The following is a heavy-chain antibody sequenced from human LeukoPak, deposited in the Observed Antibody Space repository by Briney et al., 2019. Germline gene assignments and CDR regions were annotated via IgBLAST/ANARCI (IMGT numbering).Heavy chain of an antibody. Sequence: GRSLRLSCAASGFTFSNYAMNWVRQAPEKGLEWVSTIHGGGDVTYYADSVKGRFTISRDNSRNTLYLQMNSLRAEDTAVYYCAKALSSSFYYFDLGGRGTLVTVSS. D-gene: IGHD3-16*02. CDR3: AKALSSSFYYFDL. CDR1: GFTFSNYA. V-gene: IGHV3-23*01. J-gene: IGHJ2*01. CDR2: IHGGGDVT.